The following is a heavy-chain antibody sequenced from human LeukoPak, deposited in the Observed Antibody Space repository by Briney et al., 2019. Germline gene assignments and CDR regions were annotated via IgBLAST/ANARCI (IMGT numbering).Heavy chain of an antibody. CDR3: ARRREYYDSSGYYLYFDY. CDR1: GGTFSSYA. V-gene: IGHV1-69*05. Sequence: ASVKVSCKASGGTFSSYAISWVRQAPGQGLEWMGGIIPIFGTANYAQKFQGRVTITTDESTSTAYMELSSLRAEDTAVYYCARRREYYDSSGYYLYFDYWGQGTLVTVSS. D-gene: IGHD3-22*01. CDR2: IIPIFGTA. J-gene: IGHJ4*02.